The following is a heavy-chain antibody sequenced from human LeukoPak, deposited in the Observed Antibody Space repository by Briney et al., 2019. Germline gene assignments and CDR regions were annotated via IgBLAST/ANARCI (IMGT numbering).Heavy chain of an antibody. CDR3: AKDPAPRYCSSTSCYSYMDV. V-gene: IGHV3-30*02. D-gene: IGHD2-2*01. Sequence: GGSLRLSCAASGFTFSSYGMHWVRQAPGKGLEWVAFIRYDGSNKYYADSVKGRFTISRDNSKNTLYLQMNSLRAEDTAVYYCAKDPAPRYCSSTSCYSYMDVWGKGTTVTVSS. CDR2: IRYDGSNK. J-gene: IGHJ6*03. CDR1: GFTFSSYG.